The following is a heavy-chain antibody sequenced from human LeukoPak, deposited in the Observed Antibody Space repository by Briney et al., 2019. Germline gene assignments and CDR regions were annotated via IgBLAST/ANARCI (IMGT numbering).Heavy chain of an antibody. CDR1: GFTFDDYG. Sequence: GGSLRLSCAASGFTFDDYGMSWVRQAPGKGLEWVSGINWNGGSTGYADSVKGRFTISRDNAKNSLYLQMNSLRAEDTALYYCARLWSVLYIAAVGYWGQGTLVTVSS. J-gene: IGHJ4*02. V-gene: IGHV3-20*04. D-gene: IGHD6-13*01. CDR2: INWNGGST. CDR3: ARLWSVLYIAAVGY.